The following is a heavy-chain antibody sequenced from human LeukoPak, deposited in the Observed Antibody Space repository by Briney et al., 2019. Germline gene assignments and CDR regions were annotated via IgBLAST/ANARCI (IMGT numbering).Heavy chain of an antibody. J-gene: IGHJ4*02. D-gene: IGHD1-1*01. CDR3: ASSGKLEYYFDY. V-gene: IGHV4-4*02. CDR2: IYHSGRT. Sequence: PSGTLSLTCAVSGDSISSTNWWSWVRQPPGKGLEWIGEIYHSGRTNYNPSLKSRVTISVDTSKNQFSLKLSSVTAADTAVYYCASSGKLEYYFDYWGQGTLVTVSS. CDR1: GDSISSTNW.